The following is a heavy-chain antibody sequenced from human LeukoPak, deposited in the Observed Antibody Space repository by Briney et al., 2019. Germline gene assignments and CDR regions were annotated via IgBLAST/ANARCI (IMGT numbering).Heavy chain of an antibody. Sequence: ASVKVSCKVSGYTLTELPMHWVRQAPGKGLEWMGIINPSGGSTSYAQKFQGRVTMTRDMSTSTVYMELSSLRSEDTAVYYCARARGGDRYYYYYMDVWGKGTTVTVSS. CDR3: ARARGGDRYYYYYMDV. J-gene: IGHJ6*03. CDR1: GYTLTELP. CDR2: INPSGGST. V-gene: IGHV1-46*01. D-gene: IGHD2-21*02.